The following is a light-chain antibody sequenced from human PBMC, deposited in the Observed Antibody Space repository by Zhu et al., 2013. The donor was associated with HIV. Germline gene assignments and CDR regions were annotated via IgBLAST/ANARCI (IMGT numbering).Light chain of an antibody. CDR3: SSYTSRTALVV. CDR2: EVS. Sequence: QSALTQPASVSGSPGQSITISCTGTSSDVGGYNYVSWYQHHPGKAPKLMIYEVSNRPSGVSNRFSASKSGNTASLTISGLQAEDEADYYCSSYTSRTALVVFGGGTKLTVL. J-gene: IGLJ2*01. CDR1: SSDVGGYNY. V-gene: IGLV2-14*01.